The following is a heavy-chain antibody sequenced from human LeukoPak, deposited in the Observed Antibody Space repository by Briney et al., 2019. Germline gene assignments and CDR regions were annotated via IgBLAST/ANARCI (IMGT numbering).Heavy chain of an antibody. CDR2: ISNGGTT. CDR3: ARDVVVTSSPDAFDI. V-gene: IGHV4-31*11. J-gene: IGHJ3*02. CDR1: GDSVTSGGYF. D-gene: IGHD2-21*02. Sequence: SQTLSLTCAVSGDSVTSGGYFWTWIRQLPGKGLEWIGSISNGGTTSYNPSLKSRVSISLDTSTNHFSLRLGSVTAADTAVYYCARDVVVTSSPDAFDIWGQGTMVIVSS.